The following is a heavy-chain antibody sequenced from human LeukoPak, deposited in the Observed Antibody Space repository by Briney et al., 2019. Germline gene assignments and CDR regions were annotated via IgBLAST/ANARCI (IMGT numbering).Heavy chain of an antibody. V-gene: IGHV4-31*03. CDR3: ARVVPAAPDYYYYMDV. J-gene: IGHJ6*03. D-gene: IGHD2-2*01. CDR2: IYYSGRT. CDR1: GGSISSGANY. Sequence: SETLSLTCTVSGGSISSGANYWSWMRQHPGKGLEWIGYIYYSGRTYYKPSLKSRVTISVDTSKNQFSLSLSSVTAADTAVYYCARVVPAAPDYYYYMDVWGTGTTVTVSS.